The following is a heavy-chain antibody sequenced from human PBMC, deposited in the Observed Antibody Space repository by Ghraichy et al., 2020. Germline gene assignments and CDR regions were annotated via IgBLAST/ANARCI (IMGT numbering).Heavy chain of an antibody. CDR2: ITTSSRTT. CDR3: ARGATEVRFFYFNGMDV. CDR1: GFSFSSHS. V-gene: IGHV3-48*02. Sequence: GGSLRLSCVGSGFSFSSHSMNWVRQSPGKGLEWVSSITTSSRTTSYADSVRGRFTISKDNAQKSLYLQMNSLRDEDTAVYYCARGATEVRFFYFNGMDVWGQGTKVTVSS. D-gene: IGHD4-23*01. J-gene: IGHJ6*02.